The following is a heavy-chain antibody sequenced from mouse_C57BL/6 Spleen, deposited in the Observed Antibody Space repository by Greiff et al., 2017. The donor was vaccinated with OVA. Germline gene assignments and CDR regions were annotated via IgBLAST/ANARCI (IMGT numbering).Heavy chain of an antibody. CDR2: INPNNGGT. Sequence: EVQLQQSGPELVKPGASVKISCKASGYTFTDYYMNWVKQSHGKSLEWIGDINPNNGGTSYNQKFKGKATLTVDKSSSTAYMELRSLTSEDSAVYYCAKGPQPGRADYWGQGTTLTVSS. J-gene: IGHJ2*01. CDR1: GYTFTDYY. CDR3: AKGPQPGRADY. D-gene: IGHD3-3*01. V-gene: IGHV1-26*01.